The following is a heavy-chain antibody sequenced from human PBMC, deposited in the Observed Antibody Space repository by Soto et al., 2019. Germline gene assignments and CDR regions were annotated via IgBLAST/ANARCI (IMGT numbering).Heavy chain of an antibody. CDR1: GDTFTNFG. D-gene: IGHD3-10*01. Sequence: QVQLVQSGPEVKKPGASVTVSCKTSGDTFTNFGLSWVRQAPGQGLEWMGWIATYNSNKNYAQKFQGRLTLTTDTSTSTGYMELKSLEYDDTAVYYCARVLRGVVNWFDPWGQGTLVTVSS. CDR3: ARVLRGVVNWFDP. V-gene: IGHV1-18*01. CDR2: IATYNSNK. J-gene: IGHJ5*02.